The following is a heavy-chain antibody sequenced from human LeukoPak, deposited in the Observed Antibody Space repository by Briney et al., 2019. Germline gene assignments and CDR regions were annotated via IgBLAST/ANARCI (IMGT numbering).Heavy chain of an antibody. CDR2: IQQDGSEK. CDR1: GFTFKGYW. V-gene: IGHV3-7*01. D-gene: IGHD5-18*01. J-gene: IGHJ4*02. CDR3: VRLRYTYGKNFDC. Sequence: SGGSLRLSCAASGFTFKGYWMSWVRQAPGKGLEWVANIQQDGSEKKYVDSVKGRFTISRGNAKNSLYPQMDSLRAEDTAVYYCVRLRYTYGKNFDCWGQGTLVTVSS.